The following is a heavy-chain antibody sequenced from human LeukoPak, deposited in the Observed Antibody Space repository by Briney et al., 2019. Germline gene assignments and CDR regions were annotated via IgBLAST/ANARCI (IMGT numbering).Heavy chain of an antibody. V-gene: IGHV3-23*01. Sequence: PGGSLRLSCAASGFTFSSYAMNWVRQAPGKGLEWVSGITESGGNTYYADSVKGRFTIVRANSKNLVYVPMNSLRPEAKAKYNWAKAGGDTYYRIFDYWGQGSLVTVSS. D-gene: IGHD2-21*02. CDR3: AKAGGDTYYRIFDY. J-gene: IGHJ4*02. CDR2: ITESGGNT. CDR1: GFTFSSYA.